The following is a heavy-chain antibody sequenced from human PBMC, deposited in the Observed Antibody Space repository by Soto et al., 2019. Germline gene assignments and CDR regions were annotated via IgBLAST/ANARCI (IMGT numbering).Heavy chain of an antibody. V-gene: IGHV4-38-2*01. D-gene: IGHD2-21*01. Sequence: SAPLTLTCAVSGYSIISGYHCSLIRQPPEEGLEWVASIYHSGTTYYNPSLTSLVTISVNTSKHQFSLKLSAVTAAASAVYYCITTECVSYCGYF. CDR1: GYSIISGYH. CDR3: ITTECVSYCGYF. CDR2: IYHSGTT. J-gene: IGHJ2*01.